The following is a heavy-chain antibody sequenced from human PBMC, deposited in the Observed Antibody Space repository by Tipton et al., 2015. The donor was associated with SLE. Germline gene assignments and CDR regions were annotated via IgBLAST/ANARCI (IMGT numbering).Heavy chain of an antibody. CDR1: GGSISSHY. J-gene: IGHJ4*02. CDR2: IYYSGST. V-gene: IGHV4-59*11. CDR3: AREGEGDY. Sequence: TLSLTCTVSGGSISSHYWSWIRQPPGKGLEWIGYIYYSGSTNYNPSLKSRVTISVDTSKNQFSLKLSSVTAADTAVYYCAREGEGDYWGQGTLVTVSS.